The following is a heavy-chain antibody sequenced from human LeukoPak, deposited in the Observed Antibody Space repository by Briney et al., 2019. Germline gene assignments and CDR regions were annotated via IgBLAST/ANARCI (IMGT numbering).Heavy chain of an antibody. V-gene: IGHV3-11*01. Sequence: GGSLRLSCAASGFTFSSYAMSWIRQAPGKGLEWVSYISSSGSTIYYADSVKGRFTISRDNAKNSLYLQMNSLRAEDTAVYYCARLLAYCGGDCPGAFDIWGQGTMVTVSS. CDR1: GFTFSSYA. CDR2: ISSSGSTI. D-gene: IGHD2-21*02. J-gene: IGHJ3*02. CDR3: ARLLAYCGGDCPGAFDI.